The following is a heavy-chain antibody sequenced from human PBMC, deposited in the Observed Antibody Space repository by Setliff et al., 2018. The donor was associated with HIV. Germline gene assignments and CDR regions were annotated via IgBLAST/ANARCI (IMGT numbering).Heavy chain of an antibody. CDR1: GYSFNEYG. V-gene: IGHV1-18*01. CDR2: ISPYNGDT. D-gene: IGHD3-22*01. Sequence: ASVMVSCKASGYSFNEYGISWVRQAPGQGLEWMGWISPYNGDTRYAQKVQGRVTLTTDTSTNTGYMELRTLRSDDTAVYYCARGVTRDSIGYYRDEYFQHWGQGTLVTVSS. CDR3: ARGVTRDSIGYYRDEYFQH. J-gene: IGHJ1*01.